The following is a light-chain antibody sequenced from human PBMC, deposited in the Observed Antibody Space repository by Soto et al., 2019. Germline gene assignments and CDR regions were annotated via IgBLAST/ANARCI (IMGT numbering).Light chain of an antibody. CDR2: AAS. CDR1: QSITNY. V-gene: IGKV1-33*01. J-gene: IGKJ5*01. Sequence: DIQMTQSPASLSASVGDRVTITCRASQSITNYLNWYQHKPGKAPNLLIYAASNLEAGVPSRFRGSGSGTDFTFTISRLQPEDIATYYCQQYENLPTFGQGTRLEIK. CDR3: QQYENLPT.